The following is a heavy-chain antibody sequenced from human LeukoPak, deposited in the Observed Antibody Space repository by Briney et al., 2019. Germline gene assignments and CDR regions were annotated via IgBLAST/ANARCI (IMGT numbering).Heavy chain of an antibody. Sequence: SETLSLTCTVSGGSISSYYWSWIRQPPGKGLEWIGYIYYSGSTNYNPSLKSRVTISVDTSKNQFSLRLSSVTAADTAVYYCQSRYLEWLLEYWGQGTLVTVSS. J-gene: IGHJ4*02. V-gene: IGHV4-59*08. CDR3: QSRYLEWLLEY. CDR2: IYYSGST. CDR1: GGSISSYY. D-gene: IGHD3-3*01.